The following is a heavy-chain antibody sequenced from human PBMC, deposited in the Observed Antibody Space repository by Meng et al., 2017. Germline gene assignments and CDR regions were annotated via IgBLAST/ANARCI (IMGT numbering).Heavy chain of an antibody. CDR1: GYTFTSYG. D-gene: IGHD6-19*01. V-gene: IGHV1-18*01. J-gene: IGHJ4*02. Sequence: QVQVLQSGGEVKQPWASVTVSCKATGYTFTSYGISWVRQAPGQGLEWMGWISAYNGNTNYAQKLQGRVTMTTDTSTSTAYMELRSLRSDDTAVYYCARAGIAVAGPDYWGQGTLVTVSS. CDR3: ARAGIAVAGPDY. CDR2: ISAYNGNT.